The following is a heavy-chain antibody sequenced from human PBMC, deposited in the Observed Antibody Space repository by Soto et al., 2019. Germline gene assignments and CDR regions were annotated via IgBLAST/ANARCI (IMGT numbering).Heavy chain of an antibody. Sequence: QGQLVQSGPEVKKPGPSVQASCKASAGTFSSYAISWVRQAPGQGLEWMGGIIPIFGTANYAQKFQGRVTITADEATRTAYMEPRGLRSEDTAVYYCARDPPGGAWGMDVWGQGTTVNVSS. CDR3: ARDPPGGAWGMDV. CDR1: AGTFSSYA. V-gene: IGHV1-69*01. CDR2: IIPIFGTA. J-gene: IGHJ6*02. D-gene: IGHD1-26*01.